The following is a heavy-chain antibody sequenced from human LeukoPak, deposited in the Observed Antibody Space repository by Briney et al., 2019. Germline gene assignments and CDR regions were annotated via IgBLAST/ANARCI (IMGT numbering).Heavy chain of an antibody. CDR3: ASFQTTTPGSFP. CDR2: INPSGGST. CDR1: GYTFTSYY. Sequence: ASVKVSCKASGYTFTSYYMHWVRQAPGQGLEWMGIINPSGGSTSYAQKFQGRVTMTRDTSTSTVYMELSSLRSEDTAVYYCASFQTTTPGSFPWGRGTLVTVSS. V-gene: IGHV1-46*01. D-gene: IGHD3-10*01. J-gene: IGHJ5*02.